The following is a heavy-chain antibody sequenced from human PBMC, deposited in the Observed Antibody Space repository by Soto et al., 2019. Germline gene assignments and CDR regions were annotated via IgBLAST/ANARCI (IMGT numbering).Heavy chain of an antibody. D-gene: IGHD3-22*01. Sequence: GGSLRLSCAASGFTFSSYAMSWVRQAPGKGLEWVSAISGSGGSTYYADSVKGRFTISRANSKNTLYLQMNSLRAEDKAVYYCAKDYSDSSGYYYVDDAFDIWGQGTMVTVSS. CDR1: GFTFSSYA. CDR3: AKDYSDSSGYYYVDDAFDI. V-gene: IGHV3-23*01. CDR2: ISGSGGST. J-gene: IGHJ3*02.